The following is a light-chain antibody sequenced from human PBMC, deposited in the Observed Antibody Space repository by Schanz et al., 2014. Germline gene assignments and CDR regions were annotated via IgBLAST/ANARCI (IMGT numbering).Light chain of an antibody. Sequence: QSVLTQPPSVSGAPGQRVTISCTGSSSNIGAGYDVHWYQQVPGTAPKPLIFDNTNRPSGVPDRFSGSKSGTSASLAITGLQAEDEGDYYCQCYDSSLSGWRVFGGGTKLTVL. CDR1: SSNIGAGYD. CDR3: QCYDSSLSGWRV. J-gene: IGLJ3*02. CDR2: DNT. V-gene: IGLV1-40*01.